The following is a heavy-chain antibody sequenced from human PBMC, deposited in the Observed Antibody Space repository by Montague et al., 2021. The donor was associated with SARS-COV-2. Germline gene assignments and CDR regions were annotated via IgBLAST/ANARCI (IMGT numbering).Heavy chain of an antibody. CDR1: GGSVTSGSYS. V-gene: IGHV4-39*01. CDR3: ARRAGASYYVFWSGGFDI. D-gene: IGHD3-3*01. J-gene: IGHJ3*02. Sequence: SETLSLTCTVSGGSVTSGSYSWDWIRQPPGKGLEWIGSIHYSGSTSYNPSLKSRVTISIDTSKNHFSLRVNSVTAADSAVYFCARRAGASYYVFWSGGFDIWGQGTMVTVS. CDR2: IHYSGST.